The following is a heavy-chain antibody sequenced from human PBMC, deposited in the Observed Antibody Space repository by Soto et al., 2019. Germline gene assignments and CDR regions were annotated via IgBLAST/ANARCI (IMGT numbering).Heavy chain of an antibody. CDR3: VRPWGY. CDR2: INSDGTSR. Sequence: VQVVESGGGLVQPGGSLRLSCVVSGFTTTSDWMHWVRQTPGKGLVWVSRINSDGTSRGYADSVKGRFNISRDNARNTLYLQMNSLRAEDTAVYFCVRPWGYWGHGTLVTVSS. J-gene: IGHJ4*01. D-gene: IGHD1-26*01. CDR1: GFTTTSDW. V-gene: IGHV3-74*01.